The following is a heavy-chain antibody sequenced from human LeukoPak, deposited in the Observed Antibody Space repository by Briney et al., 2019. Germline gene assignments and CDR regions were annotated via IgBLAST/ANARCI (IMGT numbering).Heavy chain of an antibody. V-gene: IGHV3-21*04. CDR2: ISYTGTYI. D-gene: IGHD1-26*01. CDR1: AFSLSAYN. CDR3: VRDRGTYRPIDY. J-gene: IGHJ4*02. Sequence: GGSLRLSCVASAFSLSAYNMNWVRQAPGKGLEWVSSISYTGTYIYYADSVKGRFTISRDNAQNSLYLQMNSLRAEDTAIYYCVRDRGTYRPIDYWGQGTLVTVSS.